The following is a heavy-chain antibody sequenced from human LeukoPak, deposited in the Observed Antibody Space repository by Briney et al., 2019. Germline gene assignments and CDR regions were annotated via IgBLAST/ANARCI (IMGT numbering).Heavy chain of an antibody. Sequence: PSETLSLTCTVPGGSISSSSYYWGWIRQPPGKGLEWIGSIYYSGSTYYNPSLKSRVTISVDTSKNQFSLKLSSVTAADTAVYYCAREYRGIHFHDYWGQGTLVTVSS. CDR1: GGSISSSSYY. D-gene: IGHD5-18*01. CDR3: AREYRGIHFHDY. J-gene: IGHJ4*02. V-gene: IGHV4-39*07. CDR2: IYYSGST.